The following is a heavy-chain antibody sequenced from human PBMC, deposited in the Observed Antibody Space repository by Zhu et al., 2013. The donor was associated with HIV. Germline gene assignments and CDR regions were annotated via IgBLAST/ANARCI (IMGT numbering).Heavy chain of an antibody. J-gene: IGHJ4*02. V-gene: IGHV1-46*01. D-gene: IGHD1-26*01. CDR2: INPSGDST. CDR1: GGTFSNHG. Sequence: QVHLVQSGAEVKKPGSSVKVSCKASGGTFSNHGITWVRQAPGQGPEWMGIINPSGDSTTYAQKFQGRVTMTRDTSTSTDYMELSSLRSEDTAVYYCAVYSGMRPDYWGQGTLVTVSS. CDR3: AVYSGMRPDY.